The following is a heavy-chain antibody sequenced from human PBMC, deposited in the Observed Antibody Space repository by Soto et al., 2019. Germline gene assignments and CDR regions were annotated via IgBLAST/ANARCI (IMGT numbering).Heavy chain of an antibody. CDR2: IYYSGST. J-gene: IGHJ4*02. Sequence: PSETLSLTCTVSGCSISISSYYWCWILQPPGKGLEWIGSIYYSGSTYYNPSLKSRVTISVDTSKNQFSLKLSSVTAADTAVYYCARLLRSGGSSWQYFDYWGQRTLVTVSS. V-gene: IGHV4-39*01. D-gene: IGHD6-13*01. CDR3: ARLLRSGGSSWQYFDY. CDR1: GCSISISSYY.